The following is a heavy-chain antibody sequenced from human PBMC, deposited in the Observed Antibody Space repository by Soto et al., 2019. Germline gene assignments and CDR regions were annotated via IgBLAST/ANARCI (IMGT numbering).Heavy chain of an antibody. CDR1: GFTFSSYS. J-gene: IGHJ6*02. CDR2: ISSSSSYI. CDR3: ARDTAMAYYYGMDV. V-gene: IGHV3-21*01. D-gene: IGHD5-18*01. Sequence: GGSLRLSCAASGFTFSSYSMNWVRQAPGKGLEWVSSISSSSSYIYYADSVKGRFTISRDNAKNSLYLQMNSLRAEDTAVYYCARDTAMAYYYGMDVWGQGTTVTVSS.